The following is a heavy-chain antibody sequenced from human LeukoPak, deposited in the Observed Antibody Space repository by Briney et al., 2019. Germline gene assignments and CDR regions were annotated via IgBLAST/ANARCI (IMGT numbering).Heavy chain of an antibody. J-gene: IGHJ6*02. D-gene: IGHD3-10*01. CDR3: ARGRTTYYGSGSYSFPRGMDV. V-gene: IGHV4-34*01. CDR2: INHSGST. Sequence: SETLSLTCAVYGGSFSGYYWSWIRQPPGKGLEWIGEINHSGSTNYNPSLKSRVTIAVDTSKNQFSLKLSSVTAADTAVYHCARGRTTYYGSGSYSFPRGMDVWGQGTTVTVSS. CDR1: GGSFSGYY.